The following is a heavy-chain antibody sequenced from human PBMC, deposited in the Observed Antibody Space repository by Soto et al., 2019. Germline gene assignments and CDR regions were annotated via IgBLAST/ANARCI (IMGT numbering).Heavy chain of an antibody. D-gene: IGHD6-19*01. CDR3: AKDNDSGWYNHPATIDN. CDR2: ISYDGNYN. CDR1: GFTFTHYG. Sequence: GGSLRLSCTASGFTFTHYGMHWVRQAPGKGLEWVAIISYDGNYNYYIDSVKGRFTISRDNSMNTVSLQMNSLRPEDTAVYYCAKDNDSGWYNHPATIDNWGQGTLVTVSS. J-gene: IGHJ4*02. V-gene: IGHV3-30*18.